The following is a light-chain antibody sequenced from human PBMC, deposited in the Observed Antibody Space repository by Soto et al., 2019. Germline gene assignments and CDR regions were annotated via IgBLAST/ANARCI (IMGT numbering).Light chain of an antibody. J-gene: IGKJ4*01. CDR2: VAS. V-gene: IGKV1-27*01. CDR3: QKYNSAPLT. CDR1: QGISNY. Sequence: DIQMTQSPSSLSASVGDRVTITCRASQGISNYLAWYQQKPGKVPKLLIYVASTLQSGVPSRVSGSGSGTDFTLTISSLQPEDVATYYCQKYNSAPLTFGGGTTVEIK.